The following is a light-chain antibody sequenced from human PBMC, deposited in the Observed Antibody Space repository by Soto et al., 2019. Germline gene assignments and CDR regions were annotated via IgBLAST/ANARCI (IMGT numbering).Light chain of an antibody. J-gene: IGLJ2*01. V-gene: IGLV1-44*01. CDR1: SSNIGSNT. CDR2: AND. CDR3: AAWDDSLNGPL. Sequence: QAVVTQPPSASGTPGQRVTISCSGSSSNIGSNTVNWYQQLPGTAPKLLIYANDQRPSGVPDRFSGSKSGTSASLAISGPQSEDEADYYCAAWDDSLNGPLFGGGTKVTVL.